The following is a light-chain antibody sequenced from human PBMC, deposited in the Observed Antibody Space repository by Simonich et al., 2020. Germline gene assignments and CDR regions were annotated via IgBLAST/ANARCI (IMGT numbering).Light chain of an antibody. CDR2: GAS. CDR1: QSVSSN. J-gene: IGKJ5*01. CDR3: QQRSNWPPIT. Sequence: EIVMTQSPATLSVSPGERATLSCRASQSVSSNLAWYQQKPGQAPRLLIYGASNRATGIPAMFSGSGSGTDLTLTISSLEPEDFAVYYCQQRSNWPPITFGQGTRLEIK. V-gene: IGKV3-11*01.